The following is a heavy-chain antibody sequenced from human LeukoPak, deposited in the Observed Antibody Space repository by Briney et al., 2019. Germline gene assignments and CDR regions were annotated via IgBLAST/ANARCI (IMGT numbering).Heavy chain of an antibody. CDR3: ARDAQDSYGSLGFDY. Sequence: PGGSLRPSCAASGFTFSSYAMHWVRQAPGKGLEWVAVITYDGSNKYYADSVKGRFTISRDNSKNTLYLQMNSLRAEDTAVYYCARDAQDSYGSLGFDYWGQGTLVTVSS. J-gene: IGHJ4*02. D-gene: IGHD5-18*01. V-gene: IGHV3-30-3*01. CDR2: ITYDGSNK. CDR1: GFTFSSYA.